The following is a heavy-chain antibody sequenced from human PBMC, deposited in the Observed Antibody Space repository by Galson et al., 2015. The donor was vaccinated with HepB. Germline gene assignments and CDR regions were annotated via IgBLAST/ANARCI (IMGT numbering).Heavy chain of an antibody. D-gene: IGHD6-19*01. CDR2: MNPNSGNT. CDR3: AGAVAPLRDWFDP. V-gene: IGHV1-8*01. J-gene: IGHJ5*02. Sequence: SVKVSCKASGYTFTSYDINWVRQATGQGLEWMGGMNPNSGNTGYAQKFQGRVTMTRNTSISTAYMELSSLRSEDTAVYYCAGAVAPLRDWFDPWGQGTLVTVSS. CDR1: GYTFTSYD.